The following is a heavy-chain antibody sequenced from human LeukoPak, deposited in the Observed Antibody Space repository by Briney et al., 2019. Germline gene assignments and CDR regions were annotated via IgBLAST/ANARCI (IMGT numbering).Heavy chain of an antibody. CDR3: ARDQYDTWSRRGNFDS. J-gene: IGHJ5*01. D-gene: IGHD3-3*01. CDR2: IKQDGSEK. V-gene: IGHV3-7*03. CDR1: GLTFSNYW. Sequence: GGSLRLSCAASGLTFSNYWMDWVRQAPGKGLEWVANIKQDGSEKNYVDSVKGRFIISRDNAKNSLYLQMNSLRAEDTAVFYCARDQYDTWSRRGNFDSWGQGTLVIVSS.